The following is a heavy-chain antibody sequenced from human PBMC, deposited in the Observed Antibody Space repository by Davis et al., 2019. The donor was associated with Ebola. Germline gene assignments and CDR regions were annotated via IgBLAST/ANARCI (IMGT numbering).Heavy chain of an antibody. D-gene: IGHD1-26*01. CDR2: INHSGST. CDR3: ARGPAYSGIDY. CDR1: GGSFSGYY. J-gene: IGHJ4*02. Sequence: SETLSLTCAVYGGSFSGYYWSWIRQPPGKGLEWIGEINHSGSTNYNPSLKSLVTISVDTSKNQFSLKLSSVTAADTAVYYCARGPAYSGIDYWGQGTLVTVSS. V-gene: IGHV4-34*01.